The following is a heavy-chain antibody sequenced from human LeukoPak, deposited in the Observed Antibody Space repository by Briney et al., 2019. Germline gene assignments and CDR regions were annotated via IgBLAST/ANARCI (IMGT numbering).Heavy chain of an antibody. CDR2: ISSSGAYI. CDR3: ASGARPIDY. D-gene: IGHD6-6*01. V-gene: IGHV3-21*01. J-gene: IGHJ4*02. CDR1: GFTFSSCS. Sequence: GSLRLSCAASGFTFSSCSMNWVRQAPGKGLEWVSSISSSGAYIYYGGSVKGRFTTSRDNAKNSLYLQMNSLRAEDTAVYYCASGARPIDYWGQGTLVTVSS.